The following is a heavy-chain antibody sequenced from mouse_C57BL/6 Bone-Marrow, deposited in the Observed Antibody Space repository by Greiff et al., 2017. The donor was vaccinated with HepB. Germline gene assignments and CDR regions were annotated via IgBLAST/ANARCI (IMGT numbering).Heavy chain of an antibody. CDR2: IYPGSGST. V-gene: IGHV1-55*01. CDR3: ARDPVVDWYFDV. D-gene: IGHD1-1*01. J-gene: IGHJ1*03. CDR1: GYTFTSYW. Sequence: VHLVESGAELVKPGASVKMSCKASGYTFTSYWITWVKQRPGQGLEWIGDIYPGSGSTNYNEKFKSKATLTVDTSSSTAYMQLSSLTSEDSAVYYCARDPVVDWYFDVWGTGTTVTVSS.